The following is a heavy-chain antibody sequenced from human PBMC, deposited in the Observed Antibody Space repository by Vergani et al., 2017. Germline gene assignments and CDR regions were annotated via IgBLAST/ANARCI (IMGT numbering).Heavy chain of an antibody. Sequence: VQVVESGGGVVQPGRSLRLSCTPSSFKLGDYGMHWVRQAPGRGLEWVSMTWYEGNNNYYADSVKGRFTISKDISKNTLYLQVNSLRGDDTAVYYCARETRDTPSSLDYWGQGTLVTVSS. CDR2: TWYEGNNN. J-gene: IGHJ4*02. D-gene: IGHD5-24*01. V-gene: IGHV3-33*01. CDR1: SFKLGDYG. CDR3: ARETRDTPSSLDY.